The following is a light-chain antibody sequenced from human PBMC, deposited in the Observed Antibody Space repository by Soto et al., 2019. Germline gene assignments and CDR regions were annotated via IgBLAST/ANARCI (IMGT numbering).Light chain of an antibody. J-gene: IGLJ2*01. Sequence: QSVLTQPPSVSGAPGQRVTISCTGSSSNIGTNYGVHWYQQFPGTAPKLLIYGNSNRPSGVPDRFSASKSGTSASLAITGLQAEDEADYYCQSYDSSLNGRLFGGGTKLTVL. CDR2: GNS. CDR3: QSYDSSLNGRL. CDR1: SSNIGTNYG. V-gene: IGLV1-40*01.